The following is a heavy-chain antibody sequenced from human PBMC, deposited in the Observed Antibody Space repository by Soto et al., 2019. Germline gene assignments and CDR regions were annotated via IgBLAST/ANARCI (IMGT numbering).Heavy chain of an antibody. CDR2: IYYIGST. CDR3: AGGGQGHCTKGECPRGFDP. J-gene: IGHJ5*02. CDR1: GGSITSNY. Sequence: PSETLSLTCTVSGGSITSNYWSWIRQPPGKGLEWIGYIYYIGSTNYNPSLQSRLTISVDASRNQFSLKLSSVTAADTAVYYCAGGGQGHCTKGECPRGFDPWGQGSPVTVYS. V-gene: IGHV4-59*01. D-gene: IGHD2-8*01.